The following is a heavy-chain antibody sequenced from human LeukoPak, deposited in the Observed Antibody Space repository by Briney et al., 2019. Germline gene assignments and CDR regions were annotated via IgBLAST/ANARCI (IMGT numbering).Heavy chain of an antibody. CDR3: ARDQEITIFGVGTFDY. J-gene: IGHJ4*02. Sequence: ASVTVSCKASGYTFTGYYMHWVRQAPGQGLEWMGWINPNSGGTNYAQKFQGRVTMTRDTSISTAYMELSRLRSDDTAVYYCARDQEITIFGVGTFDYWGQGTLVTVSS. V-gene: IGHV1-2*02. CDR2: INPNSGGT. CDR1: GYTFTGYY. D-gene: IGHD3-3*01.